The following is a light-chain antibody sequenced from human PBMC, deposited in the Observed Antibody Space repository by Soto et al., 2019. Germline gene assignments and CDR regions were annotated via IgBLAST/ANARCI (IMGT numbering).Light chain of an antibody. Sequence: QSVLTQPASVSGSPGQSITISCTGTSGDVGGYIYVSWYQQHPGKAPKLMIYDVTSRPSGVSYRFSSSKSGNTASLTISGLQAEDEADYYCSSYTTGSSYVFGTGTKVTVL. CDR1: SGDVGGYIY. J-gene: IGLJ1*01. V-gene: IGLV2-14*01. CDR3: SSYTTGSSYV. CDR2: DVT.